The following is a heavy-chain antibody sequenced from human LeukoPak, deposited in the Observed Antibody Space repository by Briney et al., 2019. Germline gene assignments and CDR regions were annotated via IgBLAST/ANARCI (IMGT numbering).Heavy chain of an antibody. CDR2: INGDGSST. V-gene: IGHV3-74*01. CDR3: AIDGLSNYAPTIDY. CDR1: GFTFSSYW. D-gene: IGHD1-7*01. Sequence: PGGSLRLSCAASGFTFSSYWMHWVRQAPGKGLVWVSRINGDGSSTSYADSVKGRFTISRDNAKNTLYLQMNSLRAEDTAVYYCAIDGLSNYAPTIDYWGQGTLVTVSS. J-gene: IGHJ4*02.